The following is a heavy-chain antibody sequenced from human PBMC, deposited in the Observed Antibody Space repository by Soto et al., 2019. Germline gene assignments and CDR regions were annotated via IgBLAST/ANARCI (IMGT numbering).Heavy chain of an antibody. CDR1: GGSISSYY. CDR2: IYTSGST. D-gene: IGHD6-6*01. V-gene: IGHV4-4*07. J-gene: IGHJ3*02. CDR3: ARDAGIAARLTYAFDI. Sequence: QVQLQESGPGLVKPSETLSLTCTVSGGSISSYYWSWIRQPAGKGLAWTGRIYTSGSTNYNPSLKSRLTKSVDTSKNQFSLKLISVTAADTAVYYCARDAGIAARLTYAFDIWGQGTMVTVSS.